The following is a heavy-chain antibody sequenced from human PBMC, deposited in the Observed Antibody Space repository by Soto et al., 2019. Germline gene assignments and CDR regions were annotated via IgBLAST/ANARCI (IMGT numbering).Heavy chain of an antibody. Sequence: PGKGPEWVPSISGSGDRAYHANSVKGRFTISRDNSKNTLYLQVNSLRAEDTAVFFCTEEDGIRHCSTVSAFLLNRASDL. CDR3: TEEDGIRHCSTVSAFLLNRASDL. J-gene: IGHJ2*01. V-gene: IGHV3-23*01. CDR2: ISGSGDRA. D-gene: IGHD6-13*01.